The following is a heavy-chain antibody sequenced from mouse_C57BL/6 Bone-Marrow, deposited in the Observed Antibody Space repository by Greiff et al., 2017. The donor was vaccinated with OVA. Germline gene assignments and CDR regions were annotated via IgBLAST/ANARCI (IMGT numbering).Heavy chain of an antibody. CDR3: ARGDGYSYYAMDY. V-gene: IGHV1-66*01. D-gene: IGHD2-3*01. CDR2: IYPGSGNT. Sequence: QVQLKESGPELVKPGASVKISCKASGYSFTSYYIHWVKQRPGQGLEWIGWIYPGSGNTKYNEKFKGKATLTADTSSSTAYMQLSSLTSEDSAVYYCARGDGYSYYAMDYWGQGTSVTVSS. CDR1: GYSFTSYY. J-gene: IGHJ4*01.